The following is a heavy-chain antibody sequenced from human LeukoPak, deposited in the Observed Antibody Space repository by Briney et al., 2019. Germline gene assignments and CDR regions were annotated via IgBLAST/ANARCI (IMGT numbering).Heavy chain of an antibody. J-gene: IGHJ5*02. CDR2: INHSGST. D-gene: IGHD3-3*01. V-gene: IGHV4-34*01. CDR3: ASKYYDFWKGNWFDP. CDR1: GGSFSGYY. Sequence: SETLSLTCAVYGGSFSGYYWSWIRQPPGKGLEWIGEINHSGSTNYNPSLKSRVTISVDTSKNQFSLKLSSVTAADTAVYYCASKYYDFWKGNWFDPWGQRILVTASS.